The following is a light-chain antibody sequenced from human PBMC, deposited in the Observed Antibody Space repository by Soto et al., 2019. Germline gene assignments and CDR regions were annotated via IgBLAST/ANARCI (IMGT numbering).Light chain of an antibody. CDR2: ASS. CDR1: QSISSSY. V-gene: IGKV3-20*01. J-gene: IGKJ5*01. CDR3: QQYGWSLT. Sequence: EVVLTQSPGTLSLSPGDTATLSCRASQSISSSYVAWYQQRPDQAPRLLIYASSSTATGIPDRFSGSGGGKVFTPISSRLDHDVFAVYYYQQYGWSLTFGQGTQVEIE.